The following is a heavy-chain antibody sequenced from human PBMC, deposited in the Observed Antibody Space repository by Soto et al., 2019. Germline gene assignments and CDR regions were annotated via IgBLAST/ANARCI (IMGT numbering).Heavy chain of an antibody. Sequence: GGSLRLSCAASGFTFSSYAMHWVRQAPGKGLEWVAVISYDGSNKYYADSVKGRFTISRDNSKNTLYLQMNSLRAEDTAVYYCARSHHRGAVTGGMDVWGQGTTVTVSS. V-gene: IGHV3-30-3*01. CDR2: ISYDGSNK. J-gene: IGHJ6*02. CDR1: GFTFSSYA. D-gene: IGHD6-19*01. CDR3: ARSHHRGAVTGGMDV.